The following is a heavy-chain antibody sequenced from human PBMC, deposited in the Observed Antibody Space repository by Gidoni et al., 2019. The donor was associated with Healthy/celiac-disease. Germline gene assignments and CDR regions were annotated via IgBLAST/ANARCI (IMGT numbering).Heavy chain of an antibody. CDR1: GGSISSGGYY. D-gene: IGHD2-8*01. V-gene: IGHV4-31*03. Sequence: QVQLQESGPGLVKPSQTLSLTCTVSGGSISSGGYYWSWIRQHPGKGLEWLGYIYSSARTYYNPSLKSRVTISVDTSKNQFSLKLSSVTAADTAVYYCARDVGRARCTNGVCSRYNWFDPWGQGTLVTVSP. CDR3: ARDVGRARCTNGVCSRYNWFDP. J-gene: IGHJ5*02. CDR2: IYSSART.